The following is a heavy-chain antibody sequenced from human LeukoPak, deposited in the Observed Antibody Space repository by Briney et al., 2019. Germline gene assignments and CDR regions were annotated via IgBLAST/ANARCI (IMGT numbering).Heavy chain of an antibody. Sequence: ASVKVSCKGSGYTFTGYYLHWVRQPPGQGLEGMGWINPNSGGTNYAQKFQGRVTMTRDTSISTAYMELSRLRSDDTAVYYCARPPKLRYSGSYDDAFDIWGQGTMVTVSS. J-gene: IGHJ3*02. CDR3: ARPPKLRYSGSYDDAFDI. CDR1: GYTFTGYY. CDR2: INPNSGGT. V-gene: IGHV1-2*02. D-gene: IGHD1-26*01.